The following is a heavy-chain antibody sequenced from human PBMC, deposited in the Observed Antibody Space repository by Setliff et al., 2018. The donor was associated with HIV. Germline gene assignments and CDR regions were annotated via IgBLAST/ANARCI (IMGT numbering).Heavy chain of an antibody. D-gene: IGHD3-3*01. Sequence: PGESLKISCKTSGYSFTSYWIAWVRQMPGKGLECMGIIYPGDSGDSDIRYSPSFQGRVTISADKSTSTAYLQWSSLKASDSAIYYCARHFGISYRSPFDPWGQGTLVTVSS. J-gene: IGHJ5*02. V-gene: IGHV5-51*01. CDR3: ARHFGISYRSPFDP. CDR2: IYPGDSGDSDI. CDR1: GYSFTSYW.